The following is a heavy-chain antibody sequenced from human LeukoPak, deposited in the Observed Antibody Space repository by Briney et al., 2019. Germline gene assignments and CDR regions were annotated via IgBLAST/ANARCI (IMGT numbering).Heavy chain of an antibody. Sequence: GGSLRLSCAASGFNFHDYGMSRVRQAPGKGLEWVSSINWNGGSTGYADSVKGRFTISRDNAKNSLYLQMNSLRAEDTALYYCARDRFLRRPEPAEYWGQGTLVTVSS. J-gene: IGHJ4*02. V-gene: IGHV3-20*04. D-gene: IGHD2/OR15-2a*01. CDR3: ARDRFLRRPEPAEY. CDR1: GFNFHDYG. CDR2: INWNGGST.